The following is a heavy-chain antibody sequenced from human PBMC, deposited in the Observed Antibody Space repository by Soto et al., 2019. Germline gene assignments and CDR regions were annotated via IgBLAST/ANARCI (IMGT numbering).Heavy chain of an antibody. V-gene: IGHV1-69*13. CDR1: GGTFSSYA. D-gene: IGHD5-18*01. J-gene: IGHJ6*02. Sequence: ASVKVSCKASGGTFSSYAISWVRQAPGQGLEWMGGIIPIFGTANYAQKFQGRVTITADESTSTAYMELSSLRSEDTAVYYCARDSGTSGTAMVTYYYGMDVWGQGTTVTVSS. CDR3: ARDSGTSGTAMVTYYYGMDV. CDR2: IIPIFGTA.